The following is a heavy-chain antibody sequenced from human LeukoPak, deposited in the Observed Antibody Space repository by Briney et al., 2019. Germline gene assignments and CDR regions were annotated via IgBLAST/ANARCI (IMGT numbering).Heavy chain of an antibody. V-gene: IGHV3-48*04. CDR1: GFTFSSYS. Sequence: GVSLRLSCAASGFTFSSYSMNWVRQAPGKGLEWVSYISSSSSTVYYADSVKGRFTISRDNAKNSLYLQMNSLRAEDTAVYYCARDLNVGARGWDYWGQGTLVTVSS. J-gene: IGHJ4*02. CDR2: ISSSSSTV. CDR3: ARDLNVGARGWDY. D-gene: IGHD1-26*01.